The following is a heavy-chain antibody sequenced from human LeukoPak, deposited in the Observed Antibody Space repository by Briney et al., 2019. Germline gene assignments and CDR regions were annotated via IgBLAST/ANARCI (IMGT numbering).Heavy chain of an antibody. J-gene: IGHJ5*02. CDR2: INPSGGST. CDR1: GYTFTSYY. CDR3: ARDKPYSSSSSGWFDP. D-gene: IGHD6-6*01. Sequence: ASVKVSCKASGYTFTSYYMHWVRQAPGQGLEWMGIINPSGGSTSYAQKFQGRVTMTRDTSTSTVYMELSSLRSEDTAMYYCARDKPYSSSSSGWFDPWGQGTLVTVSS. V-gene: IGHV1-46*01.